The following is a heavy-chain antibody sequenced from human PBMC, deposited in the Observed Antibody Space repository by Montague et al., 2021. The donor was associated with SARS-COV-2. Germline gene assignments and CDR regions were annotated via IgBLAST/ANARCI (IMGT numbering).Heavy chain of an antibody. J-gene: IGHJ5*02. CDR2: THYRSKRTS. V-gene: IGHV6-1*01. CDR1: GDSVWSNTAA. Sequence: CAISGDSVWSNTAAWNWIRQSPSVGLQWLGRTHYRSKRTSDYATSVEGRISIDPDTSKHQFFLHLRSVTPEDTGVYYCVRDTGSAQACFDAWGQGTLVTVSS. D-gene: IGHD4-17*01. CDR3: VRDTGSAQACFDA.